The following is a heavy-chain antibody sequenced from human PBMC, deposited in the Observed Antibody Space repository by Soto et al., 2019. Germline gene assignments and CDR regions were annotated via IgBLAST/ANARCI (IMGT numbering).Heavy chain of an antibody. D-gene: IGHD4-17*01. J-gene: IGHJ5*02. Sequence: QVQLVQSGAEVRKPGASVKVSCKASGYTFTSYDINWVRQATGQGLEYLGWMSPNSGNTGYVQKFQRRVAMTWDTSITTAYMELSSLRSEDTAVYFCARGVKYGAYSRWFDPWGQGTLVTVSS. CDR1: GYTFTSYD. V-gene: IGHV1-8*01. CDR3: ARGVKYGAYSRWFDP. CDR2: MSPNSGNT.